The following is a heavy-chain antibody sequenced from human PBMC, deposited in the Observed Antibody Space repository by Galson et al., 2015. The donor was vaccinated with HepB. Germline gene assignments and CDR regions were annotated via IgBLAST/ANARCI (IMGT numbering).Heavy chain of an antibody. J-gene: IGHJ4*02. CDR2: IWYDGSNK. D-gene: IGHD5-24*01. V-gene: IGHV3-33*08. CDR1: GFTFRTYG. Sequence: SLRLSCAASGFTFRTYGFHWVRQAPGKGLEWVAFIWYDGSNKYYTDSVRGRFILSRDSSKSTLYLQMNSLRAEDTAVYYCARDRATHYSDYWGQGALVTVSS. CDR3: ARDRATHYSDY.